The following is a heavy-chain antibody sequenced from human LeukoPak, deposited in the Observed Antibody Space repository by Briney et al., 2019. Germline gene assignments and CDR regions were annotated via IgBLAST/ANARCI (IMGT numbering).Heavy chain of an antibody. D-gene: IGHD3-10*01. CDR3: ASSSYYYGSGSYYSVRPPFDY. CDR2: IYYSGST. CDR1: GGSISSSSYY. Sequence: SETLSLTCTVSGGSISSSSYYWGWIRQPSGKGLEWIGSIYYSGSTYYNPSLKSRVTISVDTSKNQFSLKLSSVTAADTAVYYCASSSYYYGSGSYYSVRPPFDYWGQGTLVTVSS. V-gene: IGHV4-39*01. J-gene: IGHJ4*02.